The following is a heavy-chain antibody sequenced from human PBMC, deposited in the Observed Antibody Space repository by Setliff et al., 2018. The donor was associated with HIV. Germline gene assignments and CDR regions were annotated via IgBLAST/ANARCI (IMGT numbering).Heavy chain of an antibody. D-gene: IGHD6-19*01. Sequence: SETLSLTCAVYGGSFSGYYWSWIRQPPGKGLEWIGEINHSGSTNYNPSLKSRVTISVDTSKNQFSLKLSSVTAADTAVFYCAAFDSGRDVWGQGTLVTVSS. J-gene: IGHJ4*02. CDR3: AAFDSGRDV. V-gene: IGHV4-34*01. CDR2: INHSGST. CDR1: GGSFSGYY.